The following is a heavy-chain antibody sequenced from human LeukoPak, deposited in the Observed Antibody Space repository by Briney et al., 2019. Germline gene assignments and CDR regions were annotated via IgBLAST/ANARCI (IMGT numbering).Heavy chain of an antibody. J-gene: IGHJ4*02. CDR2: IYYSGST. D-gene: IGHD3-9*01. V-gene: IGHV4-39*01. Sequence: SETLSLTCTVSGGSISSSSYYWGWIRHPPWNGLEWIGSIYYSGSTYYNPSLKSRVTMSVDTSKNQFSLKLSSVTAADTAVYYCARHYDILTGYLRDAYFDYWGQGTLVTVSS. CDR1: GGSISSSSYY. CDR3: ARHYDILTGYLRDAYFDY.